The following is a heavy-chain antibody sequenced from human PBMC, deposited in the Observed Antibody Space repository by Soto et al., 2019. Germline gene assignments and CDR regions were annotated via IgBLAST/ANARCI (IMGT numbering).Heavy chain of an antibody. CDR2: INAGNGNT. CDR3: ARSIVVVTSFDY. J-gene: IGHJ4*02. CDR1: GYTFTSYA. Sequence: ASVKGSCKASGYTFTSYAMHWVRQAPGQRLEWMGWINAGNGNTKYSQKFQGRVTITRDTSASTAYMELSSLRSEDTAVYYCARSIVVVTSFDYWGQGTLVTVSS. D-gene: IGHD3-22*01. V-gene: IGHV1-3*01.